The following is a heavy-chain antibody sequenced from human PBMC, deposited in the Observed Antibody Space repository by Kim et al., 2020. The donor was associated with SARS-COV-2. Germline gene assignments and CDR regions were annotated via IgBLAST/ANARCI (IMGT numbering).Heavy chain of an antibody. CDR3: ASRDGSADY. D-gene: IGHD5-12*01. Sequence: GGSLRPSCAASGFTFSGSAMHWVRQASGKGLEWVGRISNRDKNYATAYAASVKGRFTISRDDSKNTAYLQMNSLKTEDTAVYYCASRDGSADYWGQGTL. J-gene: IGHJ4*02. CDR2: ISNRDKNYAT. V-gene: IGHV3-73*01. CDR1: GFTFSGSA.